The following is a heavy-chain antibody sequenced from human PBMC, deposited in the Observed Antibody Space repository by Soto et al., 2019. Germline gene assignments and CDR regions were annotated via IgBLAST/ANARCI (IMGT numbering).Heavy chain of an antibody. CDR2: ISYDGSDK. CDR1: GFTFSIYG. D-gene: IGHD3-16*01. Sequence: PGGSLRLSCAVSGFTFSIYGMQWVRQAPGKGLECVAGISYDGSDKYYVDSVKGRFTISRDNSKNTLYLQMNSLRAEDTAVYYCARVGGRFVWDVKNDAFDMWGRGTMVTVSS. J-gene: IGHJ3*02. V-gene: IGHV3-30*03. CDR3: ARVGGRFVWDVKNDAFDM.